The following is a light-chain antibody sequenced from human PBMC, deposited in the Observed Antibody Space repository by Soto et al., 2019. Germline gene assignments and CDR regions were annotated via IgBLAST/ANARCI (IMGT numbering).Light chain of an antibody. CDR2: WAS. V-gene: IGKV4-1*01. Sequence: DIVMTQSPDSLAVSLGERATINCKSSQSVLYSPNNKNYLAWYQQKPGQPPKLLIYWASTRESGVPDRFSGSGSGTDFTLTISSLQAEDVAVYYCQQYYSPLDFTFGPGTKVDVK. J-gene: IGKJ3*01. CDR3: QQYYSPLDFT. CDR1: QSVLYSPNNKNY.